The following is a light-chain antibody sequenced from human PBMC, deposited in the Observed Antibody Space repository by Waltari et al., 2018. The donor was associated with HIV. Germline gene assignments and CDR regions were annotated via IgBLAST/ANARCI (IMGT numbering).Light chain of an antibody. CDR3: QQYYSSPWN. Sequence: DIVMTQSPDSLAVSLGERATINCKSSQSVLYSSNNRNHLAWYQQKPGQPPRLLIYWASTRESGVHDRFSGSGSGTDFTLTISSLQAEDVAVYYCQQYYSSPWNFGPGTKVDIK. CDR1: QSVLYSSNNRNH. J-gene: IGKJ3*01. CDR2: WAS. V-gene: IGKV4-1*01.